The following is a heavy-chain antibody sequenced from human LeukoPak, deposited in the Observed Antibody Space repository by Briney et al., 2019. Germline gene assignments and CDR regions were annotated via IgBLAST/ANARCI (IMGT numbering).Heavy chain of an antibody. CDR2: IYYRSKWYS. Sequence: SQTLSLTCVISGDSVSTNSAAWNWIRQSPSGGLEWLGRIYYRSKWYSDYAVSVKSRVSINPDTSNNQLSLQLKSVTPEDTAVYYCVRAWKYSGSFDIWGQGTMVTVSS. J-gene: IGHJ3*02. CDR3: VRAWKYSGSFDI. CDR1: GDSVSTNSAA. D-gene: IGHD1-26*01. V-gene: IGHV6-1*01.